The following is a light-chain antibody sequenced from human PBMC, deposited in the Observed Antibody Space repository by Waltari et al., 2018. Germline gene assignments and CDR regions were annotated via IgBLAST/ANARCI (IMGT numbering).Light chain of an antibody. J-gene: IGLJ3*02. V-gene: IGLV8-61*01. CDR3: SMYMGSGIWV. Sequence: QTVLTQEPSLSVSPGGTVTLTCALSSGSVSSTSHATWYQQTPGLPPRTLVYKGNGRSSGVPDRFSGSILGNKAALTITGAQADDESDYYCSMYMGSGIWVFGGGTKLTVL. CDR1: SGSVSSTSH. CDR2: KGN.